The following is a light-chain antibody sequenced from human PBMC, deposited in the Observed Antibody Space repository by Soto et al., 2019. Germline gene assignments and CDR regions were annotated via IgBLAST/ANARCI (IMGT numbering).Light chain of an antibody. CDR1: SSNIGSTYD. J-gene: IGLJ1*01. V-gene: IGLV1-40*01. Sequence: QPVLTQLPSVSGTPGQRVTISCTGSSSNIGSTYDVQWYQQLPGTAPKLLIHGNTDRPSGVPDRFSGSKSGTSASLAITGLQADDEADYYCQSYDDSLSVHYVFGTGTKLTVL. CDR2: GNT. CDR3: QSYDDSLSVHYV.